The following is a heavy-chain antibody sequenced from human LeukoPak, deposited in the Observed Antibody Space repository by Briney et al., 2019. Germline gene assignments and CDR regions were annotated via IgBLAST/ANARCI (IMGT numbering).Heavy chain of an antibody. CDR2: ISGSSDTT. J-gene: IGHJ3*01. Sequence: GGSLRLSCAASGFTFTSYAMTWVRQAPGNGLESLSGISGSSDTTYYADSVKGRFTISRYNSKRTLDLQMNSLRAEDTAVYYCAKRDNIDRYSGLHVFDFWGQGKMVTV. D-gene: IGHD2/OR15-2a*01. CDR3: AKRDNIDRYSGLHVFDF. V-gene: IGHV3-23*01. CDR1: GFTFTSYA.